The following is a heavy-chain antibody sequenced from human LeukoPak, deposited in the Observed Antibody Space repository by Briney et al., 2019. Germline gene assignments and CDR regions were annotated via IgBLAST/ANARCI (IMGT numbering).Heavy chain of an antibody. CDR2: IHPSTGNP. J-gene: IGHJ4*02. V-gene: IGHV7-4-1*02. Sequence: ASVTVSCRASGYTFTNYAMNWVRQAPGQGLEWMGWIHPSTGNPTYAQGFTGRFVFSLDTSVSTTFLQISSLKAEDTAVYFCARAFQSLGGLSLPDYWGQGTLVTVSS. CDR3: ARAFQSLGGLSLPDY. CDR1: GYTFTNYA. D-gene: IGHD3-16*02.